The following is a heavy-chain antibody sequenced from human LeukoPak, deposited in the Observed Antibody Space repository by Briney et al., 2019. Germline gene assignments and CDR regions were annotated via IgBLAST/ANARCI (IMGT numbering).Heavy chain of an antibody. CDR3: AKAFNYDTDFDY. CDR2: ISGSGGST. CDR1: GFTFSSYA. Sequence: GGSLRLSCAASGFTFSSYAMSWVRQAPGKGPEWVSAISGSGGSTYYADSVKGRFTISRDNSKNTLYLQMNSLRAEDTAVYYCAKAFNYDTDFDYWGQGTLVTVSS. V-gene: IGHV3-23*01. J-gene: IGHJ4*02. D-gene: IGHD3-9*01.